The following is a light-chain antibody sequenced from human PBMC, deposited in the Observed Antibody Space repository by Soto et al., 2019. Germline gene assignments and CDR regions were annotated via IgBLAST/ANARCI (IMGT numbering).Light chain of an antibody. CDR2: DVS. J-gene: IGLJ1*01. CDR3: SSYTSSISYV. CDR1: SSDVGGYNY. V-gene: IGLV2-14*03. Sequence: QSALTQPASVSGSPGQSITISCTGTSSDVGGYNYVSWYQSHPGEAPKLIIYDVSNRPSGVSDRFSGSKSGNTASLTISGLQAEDEADYYCSSYTSSISYVFRTGTKVTVL.